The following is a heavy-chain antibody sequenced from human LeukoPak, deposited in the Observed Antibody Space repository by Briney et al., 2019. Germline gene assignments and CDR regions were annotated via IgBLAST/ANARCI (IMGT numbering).Heavy chain of an antibody. Sequence: GESLKISCKGSGYXFTNYWIRWVRQMPGKGLEWMGRIDPSDSYTNYSPSFQGHVTISVDKSISTAYLQWSSLKASDTAMYYCARRLQRHFGYWGQGTLVTVSS. J-gene: IGHJ4*02. CDR2: IDPSDSYT. CDR1: GYXFTNYW. D-gene: IGHD2-15*01. CDR3: ARRLQRHFGY. V-gene: IGHV5-10-1*01.